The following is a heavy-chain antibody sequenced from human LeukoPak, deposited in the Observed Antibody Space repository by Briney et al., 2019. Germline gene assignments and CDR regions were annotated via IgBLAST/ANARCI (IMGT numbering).Heavy chain of an antibody. V-gene: IGHV1-18*01. D-gene: IGHD5-12*01. Sequence: ASVKVSCKASGYTFTTYGISWVRQAPGQGLEWMGWISACNGNTNYAQNFQGRVTMTTDTSTSTAYMELRSLRSDDTAVYYCARDSGYESYNWFDPWGQGTLVTVSP. CDR2: ISACNGNT. CDR3: ARDSGYESYNWFDP. J-gene: IGHJ5*02. CDR1: GYTFTTYG.